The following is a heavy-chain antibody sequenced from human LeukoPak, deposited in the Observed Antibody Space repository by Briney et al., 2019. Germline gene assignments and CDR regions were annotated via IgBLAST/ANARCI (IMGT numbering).Heavy chain of an antibody. CDR3: ARGTDIVVVVAATTSYYFDY. CDR2: IKQDGSEK. D-gene: IGHD2-15*01. CDR1: GFTFSSYW. J-gene: IGHJ4*02. Sequence: PGGSLRLSCAASGFTFSSYWMSWVRQAPGKGLEWVANIKQDGSEKYYVDSVEGRFTISRDNAKNSLYLQMNSLRAEDTAVYYCARGTDIVVVVAATTSYYFDYWGQGTLVTVSS. V-gene: IGHV3-7*01.